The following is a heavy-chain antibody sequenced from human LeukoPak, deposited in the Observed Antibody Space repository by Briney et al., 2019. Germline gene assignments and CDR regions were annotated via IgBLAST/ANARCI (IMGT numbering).Heavy chain of an antibody. CDR1: GFIFSSYA. CDR3: ARAGCSFFRCLSDFDH. D-gene: IGHD6-19*01. Sequence: GGSLRLSCAASGFIFSSYAMHWVRQAPGKGLEWVAVTSYDGYKTYYGDSAKERFTISRDNSKSALYLQMNSLRVEDSAVYYCARAGCSFFRCLSDFDHWGQGTLVAVSS. V-gene: IGHV3-30-3*01. J-gene: IGHJ4*02. CDR2: TSYDGYKT.